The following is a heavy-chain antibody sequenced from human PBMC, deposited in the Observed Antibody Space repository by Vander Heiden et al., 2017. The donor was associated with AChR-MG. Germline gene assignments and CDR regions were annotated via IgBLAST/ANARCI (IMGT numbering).Heavy chain of an antibody. CDR2: IKQDGSEK. J-gene: IGHJ4*02. Sequence: EVQLVESGGGLVQPGGSLRLSCATSGFTFGSDWMTWVRQAPGKGLEWVANIKQDGSEKYYVDSVKGRFTISRDNAKNSLYLQMNRLRVEDTAVYYCVRGQGYFWGQGTLVTVSS. CDR3: VRGQGYF. V-gene: IGHV3-7*01. CDR1: GFTFGSDW.